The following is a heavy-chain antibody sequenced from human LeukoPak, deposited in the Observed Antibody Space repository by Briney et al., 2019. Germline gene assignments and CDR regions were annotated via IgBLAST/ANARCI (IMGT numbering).Heavy chain of an antibody. J-gene: IGHJ4*02. CDR1: GFTFTNYG. CDR2: VSYDGNDR. V-gene: IGHV3-30*18. Sequence: PGGSLRLSCAASGFTFTNYGMHWVRQAPGKGLEWVAVVSYDGNDRYYADSVKGRFTISRDNPKNTLYLQMSSLRAEDTAVYYCAKGSGNDYGGGEDDYWGQGTLVTVSS. D-gene: IGHD5-12*01. CDR3: AKGSGNDYGGGEDDY.